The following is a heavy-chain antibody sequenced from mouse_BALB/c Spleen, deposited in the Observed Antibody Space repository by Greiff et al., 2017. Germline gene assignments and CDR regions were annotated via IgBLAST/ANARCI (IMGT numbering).Heavy chain of an antibody. J-gene: IGHJ4*01. CDR2: ISSGGSYT. V-gene: IGHV5-9-4*01. CDR1: GFTFSSYA. Sequence: DVMLVESGGGLVKPGGSLKLSCAASGFTFSSYAMSWVRQSPEKRLEWVAEISSGGSYTYYPDTVTGRFTISRDNAKNTLYLEMSSLRSEDTAMYYCAREEDYNYAMDYWGQGTSVTVSS. CDR3: AREEDYNYAMDY. D-gene: IGHD2-12*01.